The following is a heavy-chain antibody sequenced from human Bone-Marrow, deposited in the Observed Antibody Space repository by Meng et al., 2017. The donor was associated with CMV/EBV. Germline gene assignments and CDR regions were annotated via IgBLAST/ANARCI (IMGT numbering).Heavy chain of an antibody. D-gene: IGHD2-15*01. CDR2: IIPIFGTA. J-gene: IGHJ6*02. CDR1: GGTFSSYT. Sequence: SVKVSCKASGGTFSSYTISWVRQAPGQGLEWMGRIIPIFGTANYAQKFQGRVTITTDESTSTAYMELSSLRSEDTAVYYCARASLAATPYYYYYGMDVWGQGTTVTVSS. CDR3: ARASLAATPYYYYYGMDV. V-gene: IGHV1-69*05.